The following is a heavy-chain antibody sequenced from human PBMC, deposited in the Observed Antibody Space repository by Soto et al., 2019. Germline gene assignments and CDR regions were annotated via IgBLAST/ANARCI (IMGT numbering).Heavy chain of an antibody. CDR3: TRDPGAYSSTWSFYFDS. J-gene: IGHJ4*02. D-gene: IGHD6-13*01. CDR1: GFRFRDYW. CDR2: IKQDESDK. Sequence: QPGGSLRLSCAVSGFRFRDYWMSWVRQAPGKGLEWVANIKQDESDKYYVDSVKGRFTISRDNAKNALYLQMNSLRAEDTGVYYCTRDPGAYSSTWSFYFDSWGQGTLVTVSS. V-gene: IGHV3-7*01.